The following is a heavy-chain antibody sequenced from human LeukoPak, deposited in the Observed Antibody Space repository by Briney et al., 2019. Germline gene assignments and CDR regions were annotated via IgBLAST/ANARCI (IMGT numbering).Heavy chain of an antibody. CDR1: GFTVSSNY. CDR2: IYSGGST. D-gene: IGHD3-22*01. J-gene: IGHJ4*02. Sequence: PGGSLRLSCAASGFTVSSNYMSWVRQAPGKGLEWVSVIYSGGSTYYADSVKGRFTISRDNSKNTLYLQMNSLRAEDTAVYYCASGSNSSGYYFEVGYYFDYWGQGTLVTVSS. V-gene: IGHV3-66*01. CDR3: ASGSNSSGYYFEVGYYFDY.